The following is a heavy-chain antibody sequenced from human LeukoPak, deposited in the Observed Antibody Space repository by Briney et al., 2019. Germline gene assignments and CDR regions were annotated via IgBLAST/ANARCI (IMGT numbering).Heavy chain of an antibody. D-gene: IGHD5/OR15-5a*01. CDR1: GFTFSSYA. J-gene: IGHJ5*02. CDR2: ISGSGGST. Sequence: GGSLRLSCAASGFTFSSYAMSWVRQAPGKGLEWVSAISGSGGSTYYADSVKGRFAISRDNSKNTLYLQMNSLRAEDTAVYYCGRLHPTDNWFDPRGQGTLVTVSS. CDR3: GRLHPTDNWFDP. V-gene: IGHV3-23*01.